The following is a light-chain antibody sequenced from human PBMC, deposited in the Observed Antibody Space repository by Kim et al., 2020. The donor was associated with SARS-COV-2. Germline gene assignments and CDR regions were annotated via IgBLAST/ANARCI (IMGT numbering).Light chain of an antibody. J-gene: IGKJ2*01. CDR1: QGINNY. V-gene: IGKV1-16*02. CDR2: GAS. CDR3: QQYNGYPYP. Sequence: DIQMTQSPSSLSASVGDRITMTCRASQGINNYLAWFQQRPGRAPRSLIYGASNLQSGVPSKFSGSGFGTDFTLTITNLQPEDFATYYCQQYNGYPYPFGQGTKLEI.